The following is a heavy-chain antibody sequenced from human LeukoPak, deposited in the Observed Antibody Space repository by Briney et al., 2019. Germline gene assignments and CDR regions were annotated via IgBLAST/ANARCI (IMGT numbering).Heavy chain of an antibody. Sequence: GGSLRLSCAASGLTFSSYWMTWVRQAPGKGLEWVATIKYDGSETYYVDSVRGRFSISRDNAKNSLYLQMNSLSAEDTTVYYCARDSTLSNYWGQGTLVTVSS. CDR3: ARDSTLSNY. D-gene: IGHD3-16*01. J-gene: IGHJ4*02. V-gene: IGHV3-7*04. CDR2: IKYDGSET. CDR1: GLTFSSYW.